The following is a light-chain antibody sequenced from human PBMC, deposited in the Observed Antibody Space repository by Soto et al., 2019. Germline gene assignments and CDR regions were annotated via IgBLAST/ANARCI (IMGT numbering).Light chain of an antibody. CDR2: AAS. V-gene: IGKV1-5*01. Sequence: DIQMTQSPGTLSLSPGERATLSCRASESIDNWLAWYQQKPGKAPKLLIFAASTLVRGVPSRFSGRGSGTEFTLTISSLQADDYATFYCQQYHTDWTFGQGTKVDIK. CDR3: QQYHTDWT. J-gene: IGKJ1*01. CDR1: ESIDNW.